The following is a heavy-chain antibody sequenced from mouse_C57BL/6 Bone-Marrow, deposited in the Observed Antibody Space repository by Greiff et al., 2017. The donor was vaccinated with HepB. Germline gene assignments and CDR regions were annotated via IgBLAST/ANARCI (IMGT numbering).Heavy chain of an antibody. Sequence: QVQLQQPGAELVKPGASVKLSCKASGYSFTSYWMHWVKQRPGQGLEWIGMIHPNSGSTNYNEKFKSKATLTVDKSSSTAYMQLSSLTSEDSAVYYCARERQLWYFDVWGTGTTVTVSS. V-gene: IGHV1-64*01. J-gene: IGHJ1*03. CDR1: GYSFTSYW. CDR3: ARERQLWYFDV. D-gene: IGHD4-1*02. CDR2: IHPNSGST.